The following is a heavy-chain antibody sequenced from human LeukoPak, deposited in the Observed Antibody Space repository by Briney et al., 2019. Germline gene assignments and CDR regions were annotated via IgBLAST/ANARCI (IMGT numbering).Heavy chain of an antibody. D-gene: IGHD2-2*01. CDR3: ANDAGYCSSTSCHPFDY. Sequence: PGGSLRLSCAASGFTFSSYGMHWVRQAPGKGLEWVAFIRYDGSNKYYADSVKGRFTISRDNSKNTLYLQMNSLRAEDTAVYYCANDAGYCSSTSCHPFDYWGQGTLVTVSS. J-gene: IGHJ4*02. CDR1: GFTFSSYG. CDR2: IRYDGSNK. V-gene: IGHV3-30*02.